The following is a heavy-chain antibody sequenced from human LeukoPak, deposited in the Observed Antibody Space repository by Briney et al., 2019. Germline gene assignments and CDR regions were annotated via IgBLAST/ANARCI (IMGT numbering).Heavy chain of an antibody. CDR1: GGSFSGYY. V-gene: IGHV4-34*01. CDR3: ARGLSGYDSRHWFDP. J-gene: IGHJ5*02. CDR2: INHSGST. Sequence: SETLSLTCAVYGGSFSGYYWSWIRQPPGKGLEWIGEINHSGSTNYNPSLKSRVTISVDTSKNQFSLKLSSVTAADTAVYYCARGLSGYDSRHWFDPWGKGTLVTVSS. D-gene: IGHD5-12*01.